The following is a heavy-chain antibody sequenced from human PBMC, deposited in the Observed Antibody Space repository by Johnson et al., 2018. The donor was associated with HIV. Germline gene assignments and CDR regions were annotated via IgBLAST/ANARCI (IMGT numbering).Heavy chain of an antibody. D-gene: IGHD3-22*01. V-gene: IGHV3-13*01. CDR1: GFTFSTYD. Sequence: EVQLVESGGGLVQPGGSLRLSCAASGFTFSTYDMYWVRQATGKGLEWVSTIGTAGDTYYADSVKGRFTISRDNSKNTLYLQMNSLRAEDTAVHYCARDLEVTISMIDGCFDIWGQGTMVTVSS. CDR3: ARDLEVTISMIDGCFDI. J-gene: IGHJ3*02. CDR2: IGTAGDT.